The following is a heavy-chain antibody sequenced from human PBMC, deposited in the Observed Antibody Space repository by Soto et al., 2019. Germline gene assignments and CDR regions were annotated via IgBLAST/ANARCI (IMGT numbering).Heavy chain of an antibody. CDR3: ARSFEGVIVFDS. J-gene: IGHJ4*02. D-gene: IGHD3-16*02. Sequence: SETLSLTCTVSGGSISSYYWSWIRQPPGKGLEWIGYIYYSGSTNYNPSLKSRLTMSLDASNNQFSVKLTSVTSADTAVYYCARSFEGVIVFDSWSQGSLVTVSS. V-gene: IGHV4-59*12. CDR1: GGSISSYY. CDR2: IYYSGST.